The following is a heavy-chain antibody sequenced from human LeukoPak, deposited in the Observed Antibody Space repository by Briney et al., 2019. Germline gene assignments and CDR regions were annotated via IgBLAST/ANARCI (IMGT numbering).Heavy chain of an antibody. CDR1: GFTFSGFW. Sequence: GGSLRLSGAASGFTFSGFWMHWVRQAPGKGLVWVSCISFDGSDATYADSVKGRFTISRDNAKNTLYLQMNSLRAEDTAVYYCARDWGSVLRYFDWSRGYYYYGMDVWGQGTTVTVSS. CDR2: ISFDGSDA. V-gene: IGHV3-74*01. J-gene: IGHJ6*02. D-gene: IGHD3-9*01. CDR3: ARDWGSVLRYFDWSRGYYYYGMDV.